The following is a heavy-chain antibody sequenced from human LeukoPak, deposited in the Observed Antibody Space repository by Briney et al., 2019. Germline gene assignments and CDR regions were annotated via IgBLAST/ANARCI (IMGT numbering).Heavy chain of an antibody. D-gene: IGHD3-10*01. CDR2: INHSGST. V-gene: IGHV4-34*01. CDR3: ARGLLLWCGDPTNWFDP. Sequence: SETLSLACAVYGGSFSGYYWSWIRHPPGKGLEWIVEINHSGSTNYNPSLKSRVTISVDTSKNQFSLKLSSVTAADTPVYYCARGLLLWCGDPTNWFDPWGQGTLVTVSS. CDR1: GGSFSGYY. J-gene: IGHJ5*02.